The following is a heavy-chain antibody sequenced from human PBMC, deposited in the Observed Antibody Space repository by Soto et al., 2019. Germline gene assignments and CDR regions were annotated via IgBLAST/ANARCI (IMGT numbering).Heavy chain of an antibody. J-gene: IGHJ3*02. CDR3: ARRSIFDYDFWSGYRFYRQLERDVFDI. CDR2: IDPSDSYT. V-gene: IGHV5-10-1*01. Sequence: GESLKISCKGSGYSFTSYWISWVRQMPGKGLEWMGRIDPSDSYTNYSPSFQGHVTISADKSISTAYLQWSSLKASDTAMYYCARRSIFDYDFWSGYRFYRQLERDVFDICGRGTMVTVS. CDR1: GYSFTSYW. D-gene: IGHD3-3*01.